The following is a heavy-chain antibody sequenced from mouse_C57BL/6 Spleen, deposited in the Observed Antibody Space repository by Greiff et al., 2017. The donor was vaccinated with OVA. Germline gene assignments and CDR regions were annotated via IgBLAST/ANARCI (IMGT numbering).Heavy chain of an antibody. Sequence: QVQLQQPGAELVRPGSSVKLSCKASGYTFTSYWMDWVKQRPGQGLEWIGNIYPSDSETHYNQKFKDKATLTVDKSSSTAYMQLSSLTSEDSAVYYCASGYDGYWDYFDYWGQGTTLTVSS. J-gene: IGHJ2*01. CDR2: IYPSDSET. CDR3: ASGYDGYWDYFDY. V-gene: IGHV1-61*01. CDR1: GYTFTSYW. D-gene: IGHD2-3*01.